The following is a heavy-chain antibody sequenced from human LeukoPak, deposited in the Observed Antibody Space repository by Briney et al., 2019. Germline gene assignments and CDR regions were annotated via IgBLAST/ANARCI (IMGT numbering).Heavy chain of an antibody. J-gene: IGHJ3*02. Sequence: GGSLRLSCATSGFTFNSYGFYWVRQAPGKGLEWVALIWYDGSKKYYADSVKGRFTISRDNSKNTLYLQMNSLRVEDTAVYYCARAQDYDSSGYVDAFDMWGQGTMVTVSS. D-gene: IGHD3-22*01. CDR3: ARAQDYDSSGYVDAFDM. CDR2: IWYDGSKK. CDR1: GFTFNSYG. V-gene: IGHV3-33*07.